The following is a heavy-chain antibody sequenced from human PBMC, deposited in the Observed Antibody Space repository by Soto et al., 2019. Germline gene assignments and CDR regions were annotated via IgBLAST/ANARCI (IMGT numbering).Heavy chain of an antibody. CDR1: GYTFINYY. D-gene: IGHD6-6*01. V-gene: IGHV1-46*03. J-gene: IGHJ6*03. CDR2: INPNGGST. Sequence: VKVSCKASGYTFINYYIHWVRQAPGQGLEWMGVINPNGGSTVYAQKFQGRVTLTRDTSTSTVYVELSSLRSDDTAVYFCVRATAARQRDYSYHYYLHIWGKGTTVTVSS. CDR3: VRATAARQRDYSYHYYLHI.